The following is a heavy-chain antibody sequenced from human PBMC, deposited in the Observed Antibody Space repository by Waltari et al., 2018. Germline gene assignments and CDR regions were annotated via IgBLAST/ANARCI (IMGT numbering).Heavy chain of an antibody. CDR2: INPNSGGT. CDR1: GYTLTELS. D-gene: IGHD3-3*01. CDR3: ARSSDFWSGYYRGPFDY. V-gene: IGHV1-2*02. J-gene: IGHJ4*02. Sequence: QVQLVQSGAEVKKPGASVKVSCKVSGYTLTELSMHWVRQAPGKGLEWMGWINPNSGGTNYAQKFQGRVTMTRDTSISTAYMELSRLRSDDTAVYYCARSSDFWSGYYRGPFDYWGQGTLVTVSS.